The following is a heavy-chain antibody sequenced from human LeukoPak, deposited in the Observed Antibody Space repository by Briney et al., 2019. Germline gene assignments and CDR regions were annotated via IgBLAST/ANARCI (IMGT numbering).Heavy chain of an antibody. CDR2: IGTAGDI. CDR1: GFTFSNYD. J-gene: IGHJ3*02. D-gene: IGHD4-17*01. CDR3: ARDLNPVTIYGDYWDAFDI. V-gene: IGHV3-13*01. Sequence: GGSLRLSCAASGFTFSNYDMHWVRQATGKGLEWVSGIGTAGDIYYPGSVKGRFTISRDNSKNTLYLQMNSLRAEDTAVYYCARDLNPVTIYGDYWDAFDIWGQGTMVTVSS.